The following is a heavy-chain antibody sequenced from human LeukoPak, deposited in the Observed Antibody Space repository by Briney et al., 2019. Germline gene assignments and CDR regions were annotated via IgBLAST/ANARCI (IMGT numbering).Heavy chain of an antibody. CDR2: IYYSGST. J-gene: IGHJ4*02. D-gene: IGHD3-10*01. CDR3: ARIRYYFDY. Sequence: SETLSLTCTVSGGSISSSSYYWGWIRQPPVKGLEWIGSIYYSGSTYYNPSLKSRVTISVDTSKNQFSLKLSSVTAADTAVYYCARIRYYFDYWGQGTLVTVSS. CDR1: GGSISSSSYY. V-gene: IGHV4-39*01.